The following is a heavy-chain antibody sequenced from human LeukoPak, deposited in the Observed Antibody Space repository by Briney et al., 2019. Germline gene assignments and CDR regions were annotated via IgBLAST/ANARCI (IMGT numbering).Heavy chain of an antibody. D-gene: IGHD2-2*01. CDR1: GGSISSSNW. Sequence: SGTLSLTCAVSGGSISSSNWWSWVRQPPGKGLEWIGEIYHSGSTNYNPSLKSRVTISVDKSKNQSSLKLSSVTAADTAVYYCASWGGYCSSTSCFPMDVWGQGTTVTVSS. J-gene: IGHJ6*02. CDR2: IYHSGST. CDR3: ASWGGYCSSTSCFPMDV. V-gene: IGHV4-4*02.